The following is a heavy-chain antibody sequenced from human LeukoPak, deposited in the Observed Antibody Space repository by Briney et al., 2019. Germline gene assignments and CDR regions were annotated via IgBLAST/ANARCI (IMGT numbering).Heavy chain of an antibody. D-gene: IGHD2-2*01. J-gene: IGHJ4*02. Sequence: ASVKVSCKASGYTFTGYYMHWVRQAPGQGLEWMGWINPNSGGTNYAQKFQGRVTMTRDTSISTAYMELRSLRSDDTAVYYCARDSSVCSSTSCYRSFDYWGQGTLVTVSS. V-gene: IGHV1-2*02. CDR3: ARDSSVCSSTSCYRSFDY. CDR2: INPNSGGT. CDR1: GYTFTGYY.